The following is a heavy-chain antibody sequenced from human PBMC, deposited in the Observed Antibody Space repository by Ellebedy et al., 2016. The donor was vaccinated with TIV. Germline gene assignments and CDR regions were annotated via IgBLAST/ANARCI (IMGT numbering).Heavy chain of an antibody. CDR3: ARGGSGWFFDI. J-gene: IGHJ4*02. CDR2: IYYTGTT. Sequence: SETLSLTCSVSGGSIWTYRWSWIRQPPGKGLEWIGDIYYTGTTRCNPSLKSRVAMSVEMSKSQLSLRLGSVIPADTALYYCARGGSGWFFDIWGQGTLVTVSS. D-gene: IGHD6-19*01. V-gene: IGHV4-59*01. CDR1: GGSIWTYR.